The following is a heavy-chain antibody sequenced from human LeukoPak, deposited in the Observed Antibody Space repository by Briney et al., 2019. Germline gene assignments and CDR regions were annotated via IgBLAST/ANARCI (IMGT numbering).Heavy chain of an antibody. CDR1: GFPLKSYW. Sequence: PGGSLRLSCAASGFPLKSYWMHWVRQVPGKGLVWVSRIDTVATSPNYADSVKGRFTISRDNAKNTLYLEMSGLRAEDTAVYYCAAGYYDMSGYPFDFWGQGTLVTVSS. D-gene: IGHD3-22*01. J-gene: IGHJ4*02. V-gene: IGHV3-74*01. CDR2: IDTVATSP. CDR3: AAGYYDMSGYPFDF.